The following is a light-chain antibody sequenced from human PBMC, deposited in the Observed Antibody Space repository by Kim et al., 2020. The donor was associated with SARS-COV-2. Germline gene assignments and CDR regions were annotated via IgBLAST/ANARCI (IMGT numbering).Light chain of an antibody. V-gene: IGKV3-20*01. CDR2: GAS. J-gene: IGKJ1*01. Sequence: EIVLTQSPGTLSLSPGERATLSCRASQSVSRNYLAWYQQKPGQAPRLLIYGASNRATGIPDRFSGSGSGTDFTLTISRLEPEDFAVYYCRQSGSSLRTFGQGTKVDIK. CDR1: QSVSRNY. CDR3: RQSGSSLRT.